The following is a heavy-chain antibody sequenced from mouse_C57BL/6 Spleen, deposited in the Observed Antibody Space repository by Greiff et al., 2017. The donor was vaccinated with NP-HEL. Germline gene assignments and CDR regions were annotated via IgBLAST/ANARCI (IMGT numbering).Heavy chain of an antibody. D-gene: IGHD2-4*01. CDR1: GFSLTSYA. CDR3: ARTDYDGGYYAMDY. CDR2: IWTGGGT. V-gene: IGHV2-9-1*01. Sequence: VKLVESGPGLVAPSQSLSITCTVSGFSLTSYAISWVRQPPGKGLEWLGVIWTGGGTNYNSALKSRLSISKDNSKSQVFLKMNSLQTDDTARYYCARTDYDGGYYAMDYWGQGTSVTVSS. J-gene: IGHJ4*01.